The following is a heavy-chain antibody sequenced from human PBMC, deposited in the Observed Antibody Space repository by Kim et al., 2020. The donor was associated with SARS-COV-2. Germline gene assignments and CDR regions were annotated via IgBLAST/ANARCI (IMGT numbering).Heavy chain of an antibody. D-gene: IGHD3-10*01. V-gene: IGHV3-23*01. CDR3: ATAGWLAS. J-gene: IGHJ5*01. CDR2: ISGSGDSGDST. Sequence: GGSLRLSCAASGFTLRNNDMSWARQTPGKGLEWVSTISGSGDSGDSTNYADSVKGRFTISRDNSKNTLYLQMNSLKAEDTAIYYCATAGWLASWGQGTLVTVSS. CDR1: GFTLRNND.